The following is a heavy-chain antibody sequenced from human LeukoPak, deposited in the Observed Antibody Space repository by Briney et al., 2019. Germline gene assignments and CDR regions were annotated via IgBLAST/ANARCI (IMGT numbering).Heavy chain of an antibody. J-gene: IGHJ4*02. CDR2: IGSTSNYI. V-gene: IGHV3-21*01. CDR3: VRDAASPDY. D-gene: IGHD6-25*01. Sequence: GGSLRLSCAASGFTFSSYSMNWVRQAPGKGLEWVSSIGSTSNYIYYSDSVKGRFTISRDNAKNSLFLQMNSLRVEDTALYYCVRDAASPDYWGQGTLVTVSS. CDR1: GFTFSSYS.